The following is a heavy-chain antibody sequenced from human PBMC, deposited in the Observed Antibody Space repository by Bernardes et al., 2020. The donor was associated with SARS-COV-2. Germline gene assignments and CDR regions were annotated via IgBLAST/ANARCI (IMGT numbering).Heavy chain of an antibody. CDR3: ARGRSGSYDY. D-gene: IGHD1-26*01. Sequence: ETLSLTFTVPGGSISSYYWSWILPPPGKGLEWIGYIYYSGSTNYNPSLKSRVTISVDTSKNQFSLKLSSVTAADTAVYYCARGRSGSYDYWGQGTLVTVSS. V-gene: IGHV4-59*01. CDR2: IYYSGST. J-gene: IGHJ4*02. CDR1: GGSISSYY.